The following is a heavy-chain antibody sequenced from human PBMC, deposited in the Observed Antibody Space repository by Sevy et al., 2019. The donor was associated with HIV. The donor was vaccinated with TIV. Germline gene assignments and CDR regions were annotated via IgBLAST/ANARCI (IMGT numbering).Heavy chain of an antibody. Sequence: GGSLRLSCAASGFIFSNYAMTWVRQAPGRGLEWVAIISADGGVKYYADSVKGRFTISRDNSDNTLSLQMNSLRTEESAPYYCARENYYDSTSLGSFDVWGQGTMVTVSS. J-gene: IGHJ3*01. V-gene: IGHV3-30-3*01. CDR2: ISADGGVK. CDR3: ARENYYDSTSLGSFDV. D-gene: IGHD3-22*01. CDR1: GFIFSNYA.